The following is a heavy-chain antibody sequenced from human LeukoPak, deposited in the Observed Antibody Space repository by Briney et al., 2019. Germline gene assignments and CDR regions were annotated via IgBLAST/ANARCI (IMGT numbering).Heavy chain of an antibody. Sequence: GASVKVSCKASGYTFTDYLMHWVRQAPGQGLELMGWINPNSGVTSSAQKFQGRVTMTRDTSISTAYMELTTLRSDDTAVYYCARDRNGDGFAYFDFWGQGILVTVSS. CDR1: GYTFTDYL. V-gene: IGHV1-2*02. D-gene: IGHD5-24*01. CDR3: ARDRNGDGFAYFDF. J-gene: IGHJ4*02. CDR2: INPNSGVT.